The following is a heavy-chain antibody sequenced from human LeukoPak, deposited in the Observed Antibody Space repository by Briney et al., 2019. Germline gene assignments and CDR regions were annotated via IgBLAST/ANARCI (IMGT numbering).Heavy chain of an antibody. CDR1: GFSFNTYG. CDR3: ARESTEERPGC. D-gene: IGHD1-1*01. J-gene: IGHJ4*02. CDR2: IWYDGSKK. Sequence: PGGSLTLSCVASGFSFNTYGMHWIRQAPGKGLEWVAVIWYDGSKKYYADSVNGRFTISRDDSKNTLYLQMSGLRADDTAVYYCARESTEERPGCWGQGTLVTVSS. V-gene: IGHV3-33*01.